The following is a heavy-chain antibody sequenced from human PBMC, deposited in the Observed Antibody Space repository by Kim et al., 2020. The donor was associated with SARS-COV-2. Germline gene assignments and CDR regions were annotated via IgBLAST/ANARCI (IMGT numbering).Heavy chain of an antibody. V-gene: IGHV5-10-1*01. J-gene: IGHJ4*02. Sequence: GESLKISCKGSGYTFTSHWITWVRQMPGKGLEWMGRIDLRDSYTTYSPSFQGHVTISADKSISTAYLRWSSLKASDTAIYHCARGSDYDYWGQGTLVTVSS. CDR1: GYTFTSHW. CDR2: IDLRDSYT. D-gene: IGHD4-17*01. CDR3: ARGSDYDY.